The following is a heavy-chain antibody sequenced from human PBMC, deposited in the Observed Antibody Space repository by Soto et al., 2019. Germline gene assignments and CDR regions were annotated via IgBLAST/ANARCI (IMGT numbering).Heavy chain of an antibody. V-gene: IGHV3-21*01. D-gene: IGHD6-6*01. CDR1: GFTFSSYS. CDR3: ARDPESYSSSSSSVFDY. J-gene: IGHJ4*02. Sequence: GGSLRLSCAASGFTFSSYSMNWVRQAPGKGLEWVSSISSSSSYIYYADSVKGRFTISRDNAKSSLYLQMNSLRAEDTAVYYCARDPESYSSSSSSVFDYWGQGTRVTVSS. CDR2: ISSSSSYI.